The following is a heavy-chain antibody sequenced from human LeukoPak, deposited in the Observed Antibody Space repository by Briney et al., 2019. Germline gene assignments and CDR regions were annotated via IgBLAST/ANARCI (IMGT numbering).Heavy chain of an antibody. CDR2: IYPGNSDT. J-gene: IGHJ4*02. CDR3: ARRDYYDSSGSDY. CDR1: GYSFTSYW. V-gene: IGHV5-51*01. D-gene: IGHD3-22*01. Sequence: GESLKISCKGSGYSFTSYWIGWVRQMPGKGLEWMGIIYPGNSDTTYSPSFQGQVSISADKSISTAYLQWSSLKASDTAMYYCARRDYYDSSGSDYWGQGTLVTVS.